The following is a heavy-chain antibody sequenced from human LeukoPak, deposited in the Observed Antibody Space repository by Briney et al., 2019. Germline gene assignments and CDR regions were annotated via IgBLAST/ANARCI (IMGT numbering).Heavy chain of an antibody. Sequence: ASVKVSCKVSGYTLTELSMHWVRQAPGKGLEWMGGFDPEDGETIYAQKFQGRVTMTEVTSTDTAYMELSSLRSEDTAVYYCATGQGGSYHLGFDYWGQGTLVTVSS. CDR2: FDPEDGET. V-gene: IGHV1-24*01. CDR1: GYTLTELS. CDR3: ATGQGGSYHLGFDY. J-gene: IGHJ4*02. D-gene: IGHD1-26*01.